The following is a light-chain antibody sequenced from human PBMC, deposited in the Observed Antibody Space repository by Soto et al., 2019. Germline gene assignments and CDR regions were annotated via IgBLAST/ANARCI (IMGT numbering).Light chain of an antibody. CDR2: DNS. CDR1: SSNIGNKD. J-gene: IGLJ3*02. V-gene: IGLV1-51*01. Sequence: QSVLTQPPSVSAAPGQKVTISCSGSSSNIGNKDVSWYQQVPGTAPKLLIYDNSKRPSGIPDRFSGSKSGTSATLGITGLQTGDEADYFCGTWDSSPTAGVFGGGTKLTVL. CDR3: GTWDSSPTAGV.